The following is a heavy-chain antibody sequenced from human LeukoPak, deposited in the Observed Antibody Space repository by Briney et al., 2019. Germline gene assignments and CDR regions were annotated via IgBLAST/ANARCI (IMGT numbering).Heavy chain of an antibody. Sequence: GASVKVSCKASGYTFTGYYMHWVRQAPGQGLEWMGRINPNSGGTNYAQKFQGRVTMTRDTSISTAYMELSRLRSDDTAVYYCARDGGGYSGYADYWGQGTLVTVSS. V-gene: IGHV1-2*06. CDR2: INPNSGGT. CDR3: ARDGGGYSGYADY. J-gene: IGHJ4*02. CDR1: GYTFTGYY. D-gene: IGHD5-12*01.